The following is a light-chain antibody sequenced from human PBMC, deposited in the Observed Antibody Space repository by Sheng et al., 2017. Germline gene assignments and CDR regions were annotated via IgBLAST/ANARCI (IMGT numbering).Light chain of an antibody. Sequence: QSALTQPASVSGSLGQSITISCTGTTSDVGGYNYVSWYQQHPGKAPKLIIYDVTNRPSGVSSRFSGAKSGNTASLTISGLQAEDEADYYCCSYAGSWTGVFGTGTKVTVL. CDR2: DVT. CDR1: TSDVGGYNY. CDR3: CSYAGSWTGV. J-gene: IGLJ1*01. V-gene: IGLV2-14*03.